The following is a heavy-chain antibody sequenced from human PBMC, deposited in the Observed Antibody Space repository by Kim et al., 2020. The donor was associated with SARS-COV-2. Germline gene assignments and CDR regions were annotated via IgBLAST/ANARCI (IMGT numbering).Heavy chain of an antibody. CDR1: GFTFSSYA. J-gene: IGHJ3*02. D-gene: IGHD3-9*01. CDR3: ARDSTGYEPAFDI. Sequence: GGSLRLSCAASGFTFSSYAMHWVRQAPGKGLEWVAVISYDGSNKYYADSVKGRFTISRDNSKNTLYLQMNSLRAEDTAVYYCARDSTGYEPAFDIWGQGTMVTVSS. CDR2: ISYDGSNK. V-gene: IGHV3-30*04.